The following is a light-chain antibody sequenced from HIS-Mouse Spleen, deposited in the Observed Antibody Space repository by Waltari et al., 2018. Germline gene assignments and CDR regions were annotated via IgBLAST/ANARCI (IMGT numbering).Light chain of an antibody. J-gene: IGLJ3*02. Sequence: QSALTQPASVSGSPGQSITISCTGTSSDVGGYHYVSWYQQHPGKAPKLMIYDVSNRPSGGSNRFSGSKSGNTASLTISGLQAEDEADYYCSSYTSSSTWVFGGGTKLTVL. CDR3: SSYTSSSTWV. CDR1: SSDVGGYHY. V-gene: IGLV2-14*03. CDR2: DVS.